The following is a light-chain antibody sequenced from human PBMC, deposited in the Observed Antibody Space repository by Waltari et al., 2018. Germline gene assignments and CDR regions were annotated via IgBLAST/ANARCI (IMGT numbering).Light chain of an antibody. V-gene: IGKV3-11*01. CDR2: DAS. Sequence: EIVLTQSPATLSLSPGERATLSCRASQSVSSYLACYQQKPGQAPRLLIYDASNRATGIPARFSGSGSGTDFTLTISSLEPEDFAVYYCQQRSNWPLTFGQVTRLEIK. CDR1: QSVSSY. CDR3: QQRSNWPLT. J-gene: IGKJ5*01.